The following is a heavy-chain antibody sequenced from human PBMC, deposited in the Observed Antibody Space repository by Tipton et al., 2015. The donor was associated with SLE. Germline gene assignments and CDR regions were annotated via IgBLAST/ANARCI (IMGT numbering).Heavy chain of an antibody. Sequence: SLRLSCAASGFTFSSYAMSWVRQAPGKGLEWVSAISGSGGSTYYADSVKGRFTISRDNSKNTLYLQMNSLRAEDTAVYYCAKSVYGLYSSSWPDAFDIWGQGTNGTVSS. CDR2: ISGSGGST. CDR1: GFTFSSYA. CDR3: AKSVYGLYSSSWPDAFDI. D-gene: IGHD6-13*01. J-gene: IGHJ3*02. V-gene: IGHV3-23*01.